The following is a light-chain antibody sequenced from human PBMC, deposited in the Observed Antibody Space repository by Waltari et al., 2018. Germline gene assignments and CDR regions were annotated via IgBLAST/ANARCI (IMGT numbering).Light chain of an antibody. V-gene: IGLV1-44*01. Sequence: QSVLTQPPSASGTPGQRVTISCSGTGSNIGSNSVNWYQQIPGTAPKVLIYSNNQRPSGVPGRFSGSKSGTSASLAISGLQYEDEADYYCATWDDSLNGLVFGGGTRLTVL. CDR3: ATWDDSLNGLV. J-gene: IGLJ2*01. CDR1: GSNIGSNS. CDR2: SNN.